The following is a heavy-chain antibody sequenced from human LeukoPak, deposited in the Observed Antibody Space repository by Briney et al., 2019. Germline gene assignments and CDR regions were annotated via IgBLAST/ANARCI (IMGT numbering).Heavy chain of an antibody. V-gene: IGHV3-21*01. Sequence: PGGSLRLSCAASGFTFSSYTMNWVRQAPGKGLEWVSSISSSSSYIYYADSVKGRLTISRDNAKNSLYLQMNSLRAEDTAVYFCARYPSHDSSGYPYYFDYWGQGTLVTVSS. CDR1: GFTFSSYT. CDR3: ARYPSHDSSGYPYYFDY. CDR2: ISSSSSYI. D-gene: IGHD3-22*01. J-gene: IGHJ4*02.